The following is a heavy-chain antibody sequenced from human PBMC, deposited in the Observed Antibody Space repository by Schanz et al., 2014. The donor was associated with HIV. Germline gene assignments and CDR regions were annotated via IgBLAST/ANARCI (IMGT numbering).Heavy chain of an antibody. CDR3: ANSGYCTSGVCYTRGYDTDV. D-gene: IGHD2-8*01. CDR1: GFTFSSYG. J-gene: IGHJ6*02. V-gene: IGHV3-33*06. Sequence: QVQLVESGGGVVQPGRSLRLSCAASGFTFSSYGMHWVRQAPGKGLEWVAVIWHDGSSKYYADSVKGRFTISRDNSKNTLYLQMNSLRAEDTAVYYCANSGYCTSGVCYTRGYDTDVWGQGTTVTVSS. CDR2: IWHDGSSK.